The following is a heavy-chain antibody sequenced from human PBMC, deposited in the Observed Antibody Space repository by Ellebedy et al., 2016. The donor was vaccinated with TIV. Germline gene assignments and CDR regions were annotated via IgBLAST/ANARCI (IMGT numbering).Heavy chain of an antibody. CDR2: FSQSGST. J-gene: IGHJ5*02. Sequence: MPSETLSLTCTVSGDSISSSVYYWGWIRQPPGKGLEWIGSFSQSGSTHYNPSLTSRVPISVDTSKNQFSLKLSSVTAADTAIFYCARHSTVTTIGTWGQGALVTVSS. CDR3: ARHSTVTTIGT. D-gene: IGHD4-17*01. V-gene: IGHV4-39*01. CDR1: GDSISSSVYY.